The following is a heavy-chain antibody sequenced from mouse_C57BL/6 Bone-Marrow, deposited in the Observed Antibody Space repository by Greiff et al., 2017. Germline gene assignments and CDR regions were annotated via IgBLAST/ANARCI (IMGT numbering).Heavy chain of an antibody. CDR2: IYPGDGDT. D-gene: IGHD1-1*01. CDR1: GYAFSSYW. Sequence: QVHVKQSGAELVKPGASVKISCKASGYAFSSYWMNWVKQRPGKGLEWIGQIYPGDGDTNYNGKFKGKATLTADKSSSTAYMQLSSLTSEDSAVYFCARNDYGSSYYAYWGQGTLVTVSA. CDR3: ARNDYGSSYYAY. J-gene: IGHJ3*01. V-gene: IGHV1-80*01.